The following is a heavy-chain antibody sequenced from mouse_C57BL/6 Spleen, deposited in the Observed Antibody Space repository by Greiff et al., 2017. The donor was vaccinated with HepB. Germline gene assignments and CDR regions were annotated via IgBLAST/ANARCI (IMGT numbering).Heavy chain of an antibody. CDR1: GFTFSDYY. D-gene: IGHD2-2*01. CDR2: INYDGSST. J-gene: IGHJ3*01. Sequence: EVHLVESEGGLVQPGSSMKLSCTASGFTFSDYYMAWVRQVPEKGLEWVANINYDGSSTYYLDSLKSRFIISRDNAKNILYLQMSSLKSEDTATYYCARADYGYDVPFAYWGQGTLVTVSA. CDR3: ARADYGYDVPFAY. V-gene: IGHV5-16*01.